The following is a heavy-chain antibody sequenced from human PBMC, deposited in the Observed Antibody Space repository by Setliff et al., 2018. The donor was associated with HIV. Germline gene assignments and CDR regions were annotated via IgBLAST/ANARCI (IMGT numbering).Heavy chain of an antibody. Sequence: SETLSLTCTASYATISTADYYWSWIRQPPGKGLEWIGYITYSGSAYYNPSLKSRVTTSIDTSNNQISLRLSSVTAADTAMYYCVRDDYGYNGKGFDYWGPGTLVTVSS. V-gene: IGHV4-30-4*01. CDR3: VRDDYGYNGKGFDY. CDR1: YATISTADYY. D-gene: IGHD4-17*01. J-gene: IGHJ4*02. CDR2: ITYSGSA.